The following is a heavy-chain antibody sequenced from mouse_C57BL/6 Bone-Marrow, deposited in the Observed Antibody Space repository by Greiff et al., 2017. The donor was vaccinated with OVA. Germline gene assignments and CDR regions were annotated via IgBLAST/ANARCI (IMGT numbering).Heavy chain of an antibody. CDR2: INPDSSTI. CDR1: GIDFSRYW. CDR3: ANYYYGSSSAMDY. Sequence: EVKLQESGGGLVQPGGSLKLSCAASGIDFSRYWMSWVRRAPGKGLEWIGEINPDSSTINYAPSLKDKFIISRDNAKNTLYLQMSKVRSEYTALYYCANYYYGSSSAMDYWGQGTSVTVSS. V-gene: IGHV4-1*01. D-gene: IGHD1-1*01. J-gene: IGHJ4*01.